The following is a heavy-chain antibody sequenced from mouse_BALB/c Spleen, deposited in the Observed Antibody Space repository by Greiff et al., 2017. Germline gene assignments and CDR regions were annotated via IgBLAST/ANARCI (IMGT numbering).Heavy chain of an antibody. CDR2: IYPYNGGT. CDR1: GYTFTDYN. Sequence: VQLQQSGPELVKPGASVKISCKASGYTFTDYNMHWVKQSHGKSLEWIGYIYPYNGGTGYNQKFKSKATLTVDNSSSTAYMELRSLTSEDSAVYYCASPPYYYGSSPFAYWGQGTLVTVSA. CDR3: ASPPYYYGSSPFAY. V-gene: IGHV1S29*02. J-gene: IGHJ3*01. D-gene: IGHD1-1*01.